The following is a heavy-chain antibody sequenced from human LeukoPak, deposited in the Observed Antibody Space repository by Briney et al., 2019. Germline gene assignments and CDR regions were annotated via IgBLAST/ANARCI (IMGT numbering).Heavy chain of an antibody. CDR1: GYTFTGYY. CDR2: INPNSGGT. Sequence: ASVKVSCKASGYTFTGYYMHWVRQAPGQGLEWMGWINPNSGGTNYAQKFQGRVSMTRDTSISTAYMELSRLRSDDTAVYYCAREGGYCSGGSCYSAFDYWGQGTLVTVSS. D-gene: IGHD2-15*01. CDR3: AREGGYCSGGSCYSAFDY. V-gene: IGHV1-2*02. J-gene: IGHJ4*02.